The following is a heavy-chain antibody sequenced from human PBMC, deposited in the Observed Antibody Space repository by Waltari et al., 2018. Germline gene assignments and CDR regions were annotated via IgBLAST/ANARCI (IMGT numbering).Heavy chain of an antibody. V-gene: IGHV4-38-2*01. CDR2: IYHSGST. CDR3: ARLGMDV. Sequence: QVQLQESGPGLVKPSETLSLTCAVSGYSISSGYYWGWIRQPPGKGLEWIGSIYHSGSTYYNPSLKSRVTISGDTSKNQFSLKLSSVTAADTAVYYCARLGMDVWGQGTTVTVSS. CDR1: GYSISSGYY. J-gene: IGHJ6*02.